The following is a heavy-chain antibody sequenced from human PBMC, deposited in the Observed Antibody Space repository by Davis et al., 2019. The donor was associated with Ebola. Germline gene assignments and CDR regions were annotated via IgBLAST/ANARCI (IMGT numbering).Heavy chain of an antibody. Sequence: SETLSLTCTVSGGSISSGGYYWNWIRQHPGKGLEWIGYIYFTGTTYYNPSLKSRVTISVDTSKNQFSLKLSSVTAADTAVYYCARTSIAAAGTPYYYYYYGMDVWGKGTTVTVSS. D-gene: IGHD6-13*01. J-gene: IGHJ6*04. CDR1: GGSISSGGYY. CDR3: ARTSIAAAGTPYYYYYYGMDV. V-gene: IGHV4-31*03. CDR2: IYFTGTT.